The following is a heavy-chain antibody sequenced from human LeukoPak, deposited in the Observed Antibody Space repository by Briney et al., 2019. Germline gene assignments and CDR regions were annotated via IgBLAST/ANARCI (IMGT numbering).Heavy chain of an antibody. D-gene: IGHD3-22*01. CDR2: INHSGST. J-gene: IGHJ4*02. CDR3: ARGLEYYDSSGWY. V-gene: IGHV4-34*01. CDR1: GVSFSGYY. Sequence: ASETLSLTCAVYGVSFSGYYWSWIRQPPGKGLEWIGEINHSGSTNYNPSLKSRVTISVDTSKNQFSLKLSSVTAADTAVYYCARGLEYYDSSGWYWGQGTLVTVSS.